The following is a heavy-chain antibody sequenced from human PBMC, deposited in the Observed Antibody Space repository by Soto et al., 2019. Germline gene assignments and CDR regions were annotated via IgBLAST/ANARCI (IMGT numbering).Heavy chain of an antibody. Sequence: QVQLVESGGGVVQPGRSLRLSCAASGFTFSSYGMHWVRQAPGKGLEWVAVIWYDGSNKYYADSVKGRFTISRDNSKNTLYLQMNSLRAEDTAVYYCARHWVYCSGGSCQSLGWYFDLWGRGTLVTVSS. CDR2: IWYDGSNK. CDR1: GFTFSSYG. CDR3: ARHWVYCSGGSCQSLGWYFDL. V-gene: IGHV3-33*01. D-gene: IGHD2-15*01. J-gene: IGHJ2*01.